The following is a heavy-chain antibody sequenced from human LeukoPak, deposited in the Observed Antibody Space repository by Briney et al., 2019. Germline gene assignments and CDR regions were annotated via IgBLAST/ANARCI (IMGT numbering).Heavy chain of an antibody. Sequence: KPSETLSLTCTVSGGSISSYYWSWIRQPPGKGLEWIGYIYYSGSTNYNPSLKSRVTISVDTSKNQFSLKLSSVTAADTAVYYCARGRDFDYWGQGTLVTVSS. J-gene: IGHJ4*02. CDR2: IYYSGST. CDR1: GGSISSYY. CDR3: ARGRDFDY. V-gene: IGHV4-59*01.